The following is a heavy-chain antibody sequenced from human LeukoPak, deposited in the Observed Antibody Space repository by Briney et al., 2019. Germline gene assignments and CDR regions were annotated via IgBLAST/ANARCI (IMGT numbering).Heavy chain of an antibody. V-gene: IGHV1-3*01. CDR1: GYTFTSYG. CDR2: INAGNGNT. Sequence: ASVKVSCKASGYTFTSYGISWVRQAPGQGLEWMGWINAGNGNTKYSQKFQGRVTITRDTSASTAYMELSSLRSEDTAVYYCARSGDIVATIQTHNWFDPWGQGTLVTVSS. D-gene: IGHD5-12*01. CDR3: ARSGDIVATIQTHNWFDP. J-gene: IGHJ5*02.